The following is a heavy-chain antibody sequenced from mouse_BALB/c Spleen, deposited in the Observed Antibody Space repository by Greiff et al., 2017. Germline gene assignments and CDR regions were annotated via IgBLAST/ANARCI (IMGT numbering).Heavy chain of an antibody. V-gene: IGHV5-17*02. CDR2: ISSGSSTI. CDR1: GFTFSSFG. CDR3: ARWLLDSFDY. Sequence: EVKLVESGGGLVQPGGSRKLSCAASGFTFSSFGMHWVRQAPEKGMEWVAYISSGSSTIYYADTVKGRFTISRDNPKNTLFPQMTSLRSEDTAMYYGARWLLDSFDYWGQGTTLTVSS. J-gene: IGHJ2*01. D-gene: IGHD2-3*01.